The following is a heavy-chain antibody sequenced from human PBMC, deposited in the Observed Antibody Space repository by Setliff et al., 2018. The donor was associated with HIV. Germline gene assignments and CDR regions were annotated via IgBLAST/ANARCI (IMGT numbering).Heavy chain of an antibody. Sequence: SETLSLTCTVSGGSISSGTYYWSWIRQPAGKGLEWIGHIYTSGSTNYNPSLKSRVTISVDTSKNQLSLKLTSVSAADTAVYYWARQPPLSVLQVWFDDYWGQGRLVTVSS. D-gene: IGHD3-10*01. CDR1: GGSISSGTYY. CDR2: IYTSGST. V-gene: IGHV4-61*09. J-gene: IGHJ4*02. CDR3: ARQPPLSVLQVWFDDY.